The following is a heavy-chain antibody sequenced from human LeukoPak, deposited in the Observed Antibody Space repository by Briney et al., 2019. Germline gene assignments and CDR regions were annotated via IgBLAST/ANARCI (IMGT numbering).Heavy chain of an antibody. J-gene: IGHJ6*03. Sequence: QTGGSLRLSCAASGFTFSSYGMHWARQALGKGLEWVAVVSHDGSENYYAASVKGRFTISRDNSKNTLYLQMNSLRAEDTAVYYCAKDPPLDYYYMDVWGKGTTVTVSS. V-gene: IGHV3-30*18. CDR2: VSHDGSEN. CDR1: GFTFSSYG. CDR3: AKDPPLDYYYMDV.